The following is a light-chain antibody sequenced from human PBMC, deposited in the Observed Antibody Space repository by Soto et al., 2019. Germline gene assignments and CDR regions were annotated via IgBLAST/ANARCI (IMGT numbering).Light chain of an antibody. V-gene: IGKV1-12*01. CDR3: QQANSFPWT. J-gene: IGKJ1*01. CDR2: AAS. Sequence: DIQMTQSPSSVSAPVGDRVTITCRASQGVGSWLAWYQQKPGKAPKLLIFAASSLQSGVPSRFSGSGSGTDFTITIRRLQHEDVASSSCQQANSFPWTFGQGTEVEIE. CDR1: QGVGSW.